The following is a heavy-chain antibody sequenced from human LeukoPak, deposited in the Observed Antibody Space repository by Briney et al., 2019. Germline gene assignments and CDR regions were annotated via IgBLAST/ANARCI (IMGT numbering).Heavy chain of an antibody. CDR1: GFTFSDYY. CDR3: ARFSDGRGYNYGYFIDY. Sequence: GGSLRLSCVHSGFTFSDYYMSWIREAPGEGVEWVSYISSSRSYTNYADSVKGRFTISRDSAKNSLYLQMNSLRAEDTAVYYGARFSDGRGYNYGYFIDYWGQGTLVTVSS. CDR2: ISSSRSYT. J-gene: IGHJ4*02. D-gene: IGHD5-18*01. V-gene: IGHV3-11*03.